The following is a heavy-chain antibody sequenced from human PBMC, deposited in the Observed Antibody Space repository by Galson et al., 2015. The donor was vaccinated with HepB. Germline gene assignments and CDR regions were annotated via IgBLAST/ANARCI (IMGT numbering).Heavy chain of an antibody. CDR2: ISYDGSNK. V-gene: IGHV3-30-3*01. CDR3: ARVSIAAAGTNRSDY. Sequence: SLRLSCAASGFTFTSYAMHWVRQAPGKGLEWVAVISYDGSNKYYADSVKGRFTISRDNSKNTLYMQMNSLRAEDTAVYYCARVSIAAAGTNRSDYWGQGTLVTVSS. J-gene: IGHJ4*02. D-gene: IGHD6-13*01. CDR1: GFTFTSYA.